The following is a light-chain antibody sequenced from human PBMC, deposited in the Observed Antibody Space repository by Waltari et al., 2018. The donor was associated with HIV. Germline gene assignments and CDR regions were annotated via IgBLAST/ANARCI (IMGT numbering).Light chain of an antibody. CDR3: CSCPRSGIRYV. J-gene: IGLJ1*01. Sequence: QSALTQPASVSGSPGQSITISCTGTSSNVGSDDLVSWYQQHPGEAPKLIIYEVTQRPSGVSNRFSVSKSGNTASLTIAGLQAEDEADYYCCSCPRSGIRYVFGTATKVTVL. CDR2: EVT. V-gene: IGLV2-23*02. CDR1: SSNVGSDDL.